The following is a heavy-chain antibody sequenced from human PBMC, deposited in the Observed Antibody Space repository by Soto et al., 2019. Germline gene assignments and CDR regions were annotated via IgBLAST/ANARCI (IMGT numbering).Heavy chain of an antibody. Sequence: SETLSLTCTVSGGSISSYYWSWIRQPPGKGLEWIGYIYYSGSTNYNPSLKSRVTISVDTSKNQFSLKLSSVTAADTAVYYCAREVVFGVVYYFDYWGQGTLVTVS. CDR3: AREVVFGVVYYFDY. CDR1: GGSISSYY. CDR2: IYYSGST. J-gene: IGHJ4*02. D-gene: IGHD3-3*01. V-gene: IGHV4-59*01.